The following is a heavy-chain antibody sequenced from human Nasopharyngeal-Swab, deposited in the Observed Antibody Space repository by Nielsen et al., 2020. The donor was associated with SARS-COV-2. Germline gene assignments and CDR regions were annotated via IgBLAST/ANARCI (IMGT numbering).Heavy chain of an antibody. V-gene: IGHV3-30*18. Sequence: GESLKISCAASGFTFSNFSMHWVRQAPVKGLEWVAVISYDGSNKYYADSVKGRFTISRDTSKNMLYVQMNSLRPEDTSVYYCAKDGPLPGSSGWYSTFDYWGQGTLVTVSS. CDR3: AKDGPLPGSSGWYSTFDY. J-gene: IGHJ4*02. CDR1: GFTFSNFS. D-gene: IGHD6-19*01. CDR2: ISYDGSNK.